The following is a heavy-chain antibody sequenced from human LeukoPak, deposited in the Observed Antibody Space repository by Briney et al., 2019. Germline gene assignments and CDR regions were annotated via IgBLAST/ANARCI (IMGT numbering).Heavy chain of an antibody. CDR1: GYTFTSNY. J-gene: IGHJ4*02. D-gene: IGHD3-22*01. CDR3: ARVILPAHYYDSSGYCDY. CDR2: IYPRDGST. Sequence: ASVKVSCKASGYTFTSNYIHWVRQAPGQGLEWMGMIYPRDGSTSYAQKFQGRVTVTRDTSTSTVHMELSGLRSDDTAVYYCARVILPAHYYDSSGYCDYWGQGTLVTVSS. V-gene: IGHV1-46*01.